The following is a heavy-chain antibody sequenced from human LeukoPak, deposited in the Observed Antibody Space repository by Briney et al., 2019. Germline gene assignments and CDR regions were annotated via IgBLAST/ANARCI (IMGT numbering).Heavy chain of an antibody. J-gene: IGHJ3*02. D-gene: IGHD3-10*01. V-gene: IGHV3-23*01. CDR3: ARDWWGSITMQKDAFDI. CDR2: ISGSGGST. Sequence: GGSLRLSCAASGFTFTSYAMSWVRQAPGKGLEWVSTISGSGGSTYYADSVKGRFTISRDNSKNTLYLQMNSLRAEDTAVYYCARDWWGSITMQKDAFDIWGQGTMVTVSS. CDR1: GFTFTSYA.